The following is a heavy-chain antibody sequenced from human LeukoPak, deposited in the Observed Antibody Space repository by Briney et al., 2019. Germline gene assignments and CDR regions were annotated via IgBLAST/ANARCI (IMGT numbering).Heavy chain of an antibody. CDR3: ARWGKTYSSSSYFDY. CDR2: ISSSSSYI. D-gene: IGHD6-6*01. J-gene: IGHJ4*02. V-gene: IGHV3-21*01. CDR1: GFTFSSYS. Sequence: GGFLRLSCAASGFTFSSYSMNWVRQAPGKGLEWVSSISSSSSYIYYADSVKGRFTISRDNAKNSLYLQMNSLRAEDTAVYYCARWGKTYSSSSYFDYWGQGTLVTVSS.